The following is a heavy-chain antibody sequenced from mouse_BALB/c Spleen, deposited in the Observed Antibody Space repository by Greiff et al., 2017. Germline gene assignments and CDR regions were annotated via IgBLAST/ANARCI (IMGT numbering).Heavy chain of an antibody. CDR1: GFTFNTNA. CDR3: VRAGFDY. J-gene: IGHJ2*01. V-gene: IGHV10S3*01. CDR2: IRSKSNNYAT. Sequence: GGGLVQPKGSLKLSCAASGFTFNTNAMNWVRQAPGKGLEWVARIRSKSNNYATYYADSVKDRFTISRDDSQSMLYLQMNNLKTEDTAMYYCVRAGFDYWGQGTTLTVSS.